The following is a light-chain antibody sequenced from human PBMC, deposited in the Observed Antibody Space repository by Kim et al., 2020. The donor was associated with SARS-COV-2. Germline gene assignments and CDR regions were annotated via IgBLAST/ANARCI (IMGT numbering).Light chain of an antibody. CDR1: RSVGTD. CDR2: DAA. J-gene: IGKJ1*01. CDR3: QQRINWPAT. V-gene: IGKV3-11*01. Sequence: LSPGERATLSCRASRSVGTDLAWYQQKRGQAPRLLIYDAADRATGIPARFSGGGSETDFTLTITSLEPEDFAVYYCQQRINWPATFGQGTKVDIK.